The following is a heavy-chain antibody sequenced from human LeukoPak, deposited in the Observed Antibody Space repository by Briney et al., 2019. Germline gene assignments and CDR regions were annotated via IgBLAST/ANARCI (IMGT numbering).Heavy chain of an antibody. Sequence: SETLSLTCTVSGGSISSSSYYWGWIRQPPGKGLEWIGSIYYSGSTYYNPSLKSRVTISVDTSKNQFSLKLSSVTAADTAVYYCARLPYYYDSSGYYKHWYFDLWGRGTLVTVSS. D-gene: IGHD3-22*01. J-gene: IGHJ2*01. CDR3: ARLPYYYDSSGYYKHWYFDL. CDR1: GGSISSSSYY. V-gene: IGHV4-39*01. CDR2: IYYSGST.